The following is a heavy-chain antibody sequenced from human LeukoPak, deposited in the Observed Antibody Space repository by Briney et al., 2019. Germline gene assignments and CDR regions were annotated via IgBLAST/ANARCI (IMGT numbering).Heavy chain of an antibody. V-gene: IGHV3-64*02. CDR3: ARGCSGACGGIDY. Sequence: GGSLRLSCAASGFTFSNYVMHWVRQAPGKGLEYVSAITSNGGSKYYADSVKGRFTISRDNSKNTLYLQMGSLRAEDMAVYYCARGCSGACGGIDYWGQGTLVTVSS. CDR2: ITSNGGSK. CDR1: GFTFSNYV. J-gene: IGHJ4*02. D-gene: IGHD2-15*01.